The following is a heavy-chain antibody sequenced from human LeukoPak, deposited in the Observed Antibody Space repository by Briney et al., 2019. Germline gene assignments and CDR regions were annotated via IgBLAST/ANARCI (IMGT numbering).Heavy chain of an antibody. CDR2: IYYSGST. V-gene: IGHV4-59*01. D-gene: IGHD3-10*01. J-gene: IGHJ4*02. Sequence: PSETLSLTCTVSGGSISSYYWSWIRQPPGKGLEWIGYIYYSGSTNYNPSLKSRVTISVDTSKNQFSLKLSSVTAADTAVYYCARGDYYGSGSCYNLYYWGQGTLVTVSS. CDR1: GGSISSYY. CDR3: ARGDYYGSGSCYNLYY.